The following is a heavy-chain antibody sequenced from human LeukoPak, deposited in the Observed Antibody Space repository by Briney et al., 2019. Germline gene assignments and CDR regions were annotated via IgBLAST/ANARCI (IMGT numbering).Heavy chain of an antibody. CDR1: GFTFSNFG. J-gene: IGHJ4*02. D-gene: IGHD5-18*01. CDR3: ARGKDTGRQYNFDH. CDR2: ISGSGGST. V-gene: IGHV3-23*01. Sequence: GGSLRLSCAASGFTFSNFGMGWVRQAPGKGLECVPPISGSGGSTSYADFVKGRSTISRDNSKNTLYLQMNSLRPEDTAVYYCARGKDTGRQYNFDHWGQGILVTVAS.